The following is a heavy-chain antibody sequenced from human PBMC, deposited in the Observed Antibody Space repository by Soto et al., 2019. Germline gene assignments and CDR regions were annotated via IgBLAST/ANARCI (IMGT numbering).Heavy chain of an antibody. V-gene: IGHV3-48*01. D-gene: IGHD5-12*01. J-gene: IGHJ4*02. CDR1: GFAFSDYG. Sequence: EVQLVESGGGLVQPGGSLTLSCAASGFAFSDYGMMLVRQAPGKGLECISFICGSTIYYADSVKGRFTISRDNAKNSLYLHMDTLAAPDTAVYYCARDRGSMGSVDTMRGYWGQGILVTVSS. CDR3: ARDRGSMGSVDTMRGY. CDR2: ICGSTI.